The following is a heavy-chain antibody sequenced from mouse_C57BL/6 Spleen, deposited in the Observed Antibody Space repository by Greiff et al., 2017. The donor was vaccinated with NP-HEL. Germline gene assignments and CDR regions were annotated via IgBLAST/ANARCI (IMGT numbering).Heavy chain of an antibody. Sequence: VHVKQSGTVLARPGASVKMSCKTSGYTFTSYWMHWVKQRPGQGLEWIGAIYPGNSDPSYNQKFKGKAKLTAVTSASTAYMELSSLTNEDSAVYYCTRGDSSGYWFAYWGQGTLVTVSA. D-gene: IGHD3-2*02. CDR2: IYPGNSDP. CDR3: TRGDSSGYWFAY. J-gene: IGHJ3*01. CDR1: GYTFTSYW. V-gene: IGHV1-5*01.